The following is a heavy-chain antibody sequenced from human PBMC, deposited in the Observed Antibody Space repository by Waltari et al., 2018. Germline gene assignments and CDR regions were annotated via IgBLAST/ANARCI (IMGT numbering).Heavy chain of an antibody. CDR3: VRGVGPYYSMYGMDV. V-gene: IGHV3-9*01. CDR1: GFKLDSYG. CDR2: ISWDGNSI. J-gene: IGHJ6*02. D-gene: IGHD4-4*01. Sequence: EVQLVESGGGLVQPGRSLRLSCAVSGFKLDSYGMNWVRQAPGKGLGWVSGISWDGNSIHYADSLEGRFTMSRDNPKNSLYLQMNSLRTEDTALYYCVRGVGPYYSMYGMDVWGQGTTVTVSS.